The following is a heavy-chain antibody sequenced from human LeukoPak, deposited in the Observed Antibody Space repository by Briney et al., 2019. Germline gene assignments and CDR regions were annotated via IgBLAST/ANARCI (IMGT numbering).Heavy chain of an antibody. CDR3: AKDRSYWNDATLDY. V-gene: IGHV3-9*01. J-gene: IGHJ4*02. CDR2: ISWNSGCI. D-gene: IGHD1-1*01. Sequence: PGGSLRLSCAASGFTFDDYAMHWVQQAPGKGLEWVSGISWNSGCIGYADSVKGRFTISRDNAKNSLYLQMNSLRAEDTALYYCAKDRSYWNDATLDYWGQGTLVTVSS. CDR1: GFTFDDYA.